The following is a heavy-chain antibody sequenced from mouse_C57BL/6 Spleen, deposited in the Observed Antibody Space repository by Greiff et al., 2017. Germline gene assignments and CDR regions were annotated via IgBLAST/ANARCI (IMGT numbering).Heavy chain of an antibody. CDR3: TRRRMVTNYFDY. CDR2: IDPETGGT. J-gene: IGHJ2*01. V-gene: IGHV1-15*01. Sequence: QVQLQQSGAELVRPGASVTLSCKASGYTFTDYEMHWVKQTPVHGLEWIGAIDPETGGTAYNQKFKGKAILTADKSSSTAYMELRSLTSEDSAVYYCTRRRMVTNYFDYWGQGTTLTVSS. D-gene: IGHD2-2*01. CDR1: GYTFTDYE.